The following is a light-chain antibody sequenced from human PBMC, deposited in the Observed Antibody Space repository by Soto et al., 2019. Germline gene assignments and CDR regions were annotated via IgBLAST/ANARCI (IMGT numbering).Light chain of an antibody. V-gene: IGLV2-14*01. CDR1: SSDVGGYNY. CDR2: DVS. CDR3: SSYTSSSLGRV. J-gene: IGLJ3*02. Sequence: QSVLTQPASVSGSPGQSITISCTGTSSDVGGYNYVSWYQQHPGKAPKLMIYDVSNRPSGVSNRFSGSKSGNTASLTISGLQAEDEADYYCSSYTSSSLGRVFGGGTKLTVL.